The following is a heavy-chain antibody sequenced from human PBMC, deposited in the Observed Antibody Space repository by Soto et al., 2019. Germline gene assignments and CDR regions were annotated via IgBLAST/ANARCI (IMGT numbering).Heavy chain of an antibody. Sequence: QVQLQQWGAGLLKPSETLSLTCAVYGGSFSGYYWSWIRQPPGKGLEWIGEINHSGSTNYNPSLKRRVTISVDTAKNQFSLKLSSVTAADTAVYYCARGGHVLLWFGELSNFDYWGQGTLVTVSS. CDR2: INHSGST. V-gene: IGHV4-34*01. CDR3: ARGGHVLLWFGELSNFDY. CDR1: GGSFSGYY. D-gene: IGHD3-10*01. J-gene: IGHJ4*02.